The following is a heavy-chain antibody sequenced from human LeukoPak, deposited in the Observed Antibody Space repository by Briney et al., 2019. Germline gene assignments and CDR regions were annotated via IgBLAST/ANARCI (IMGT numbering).Heavy chain of an antibody. CDR1: GFTVSSNY. J-gene: IGHJ4*02. CDR3: ARGGSGWYSALYYFDY. Sequence: GGSLRLSCAASGFTVSSNYMSWVRQAPGKGLEWVSVIYSGGSTYYADSVKGRFTISRDNAKNSLYLQMNSLRAEDTAVYYCARGGSGWYSALYYFDYWGQGTLVTVSS. V-gene: IGHV3-66*01. D-gene: IGHD6-19*01. CDR2: IYSGGST.